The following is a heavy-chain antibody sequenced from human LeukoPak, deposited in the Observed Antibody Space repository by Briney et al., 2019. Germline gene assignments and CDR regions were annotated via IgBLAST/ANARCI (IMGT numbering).Heavy chain of an antibody. D-gene: IGHD3-3*01. V-gene: IGHV3-23*01. Sequence: GGSLRLSCAASGFTFSSYAMSWVRQAPGEGLEWVSAISGSGGSTYYADSVKGRFTISRDNSKNTLYLQMNSLRAEDTAVYYCAKGGLYDFWSGQYYYYYYMDVWGKGTTVTVSS. CDR1: GFTFSSYA. CDR2: ISGSGGST. CDR3: AKGGLYDFWSGQYYYYYYMDV. J-gene: IGHJ6*03.